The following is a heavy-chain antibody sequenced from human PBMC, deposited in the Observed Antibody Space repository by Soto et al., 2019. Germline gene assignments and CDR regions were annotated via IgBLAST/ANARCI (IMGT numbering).Heavy chain of an antibody. CDR3: AGAPRSSGWYL. J-gene: IGHJ4*02. V-gene: IGHV1-18*01. CDR1: GYTFTSYG. Sequence: ASVKVSCKASGYTFTSYGISWVRQAPGQGLEWIGWISVYNGNTNYAQKFQERVTITRDTSTSTAYMELSSLRSEDTAVYYCAGAPRSSGWYLWGQGTLVTVSS. D-gene: IGHD6-19*01. CDR2: ISVYNGNT.